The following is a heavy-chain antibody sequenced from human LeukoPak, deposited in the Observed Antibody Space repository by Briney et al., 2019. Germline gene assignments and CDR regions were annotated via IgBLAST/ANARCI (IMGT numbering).Heavy chain of an antibody. Sequence: GASVKVSCKASGGTFSSYVISWVRQAPGQGLEWMGGIIPLFGTANYAQKFQGRVTITADKSTSTAYMELRSLRSDDTAVYYCARDIGYCSGGSCRYWFDPWGQGTLVTVSS. V-gene: IGHV1-69*06. D-gene: IGHD2-15*01. J-gene: IGHJ5*02. CDR1: GGTFSSYV. CDR3: ARDIGYCSGGSCRYWFDP. CDR2: IIPLFGTA.